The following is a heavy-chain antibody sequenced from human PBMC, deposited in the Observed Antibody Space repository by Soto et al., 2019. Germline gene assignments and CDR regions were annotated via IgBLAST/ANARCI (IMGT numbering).Heavy chain of an antibody. CDR1: GGSLSSGGYY. CDR3: ARGRSSARY. J-gene: IGHJ4*02. Sequence: TSETRSLACNLSGGSLSSGGYYWGWIRQHPGKGLEWIGYIYYSGSTYYNPSLESRVTISVDTSKNQFSLKVSSVTAADTAVYYCARGRSSARYWGQGTLVTVSS. D-gene: IGHD1-26*01. V-gene: IGHV4-31*03. CDR2: IYYSGST.